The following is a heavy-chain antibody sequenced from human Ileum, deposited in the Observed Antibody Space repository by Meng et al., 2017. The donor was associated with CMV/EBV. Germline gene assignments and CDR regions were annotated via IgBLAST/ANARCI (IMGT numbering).Heavy chain of an antibody. CDR1: GFSLTTSGVG. CDR2: IYWDNTK. Sequence: QTTVQESGPNLVKPTSILTLTCTFSGFSLTTSGVGVGWNRQPPGKALEWLALIYWDNTKHYSPSLNSRLSITRDTSKNQVVLTMTTMDPVDTATYYCAHKAPADGIFDSWGQGALVTVSS. D-gene: IGHD6-13*01. V-gene: IGHV2-5*02. J-gene: IGHJ4*02. CDR3: AHKAPADGIFDS.